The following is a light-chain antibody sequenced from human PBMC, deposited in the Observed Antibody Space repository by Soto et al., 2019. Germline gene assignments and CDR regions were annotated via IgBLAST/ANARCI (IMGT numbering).Light chain of an antibody. V-gene: IGKV2-28*01. CDR2: LGS. CDR3: MQALQSPSYA. J-gene: IGKJ2*01. Sequence: DIVMTQSPLSLPVTPGEPASISCRSSQSLLHSNGYNYLDWYLQKPGQSPQLLIYLGSNRASGVPDRFSGSGSGTDVTLKVSRVEAEDVGVYYCMQALQSPSYAFGQGTKLEIK. CDR1: QSLLHSNGYNY.